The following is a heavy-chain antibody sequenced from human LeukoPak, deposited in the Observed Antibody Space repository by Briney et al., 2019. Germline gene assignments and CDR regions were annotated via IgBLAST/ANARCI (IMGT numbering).Heavy chain of an antibody. D-gene: IGHD6-19*01. J-gene: IGHJ6*02. Sequence: ASVKVSCKASGYTFTSYAMHWVRQAPGQRLEWMGWINAGNGNTKYSQKFQGRVTITRDTSASTAYMELSSLRSEDTAVYYCARDSSVMVASGWNNYYYYYGMDVWGQGTTVTVSS. CDR2: INAGNGNT. CDR1: GYTFTSYA. CDR3: ARDSSVMVASGWNNYYYYYGMDV. V-gene: IGHV1-3*01.